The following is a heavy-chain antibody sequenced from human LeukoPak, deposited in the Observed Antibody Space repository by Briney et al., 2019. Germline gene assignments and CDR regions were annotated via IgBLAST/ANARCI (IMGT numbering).Heavy chain of an antibody. CDR3: ARHLVAAAGNDY. D-gene: IGHD6-13*01. V-gene: IGHV4-59*08. Sequence: SETLSLTCTVSGGSISSYYWSWTRQPPGKGLEWIGYIYYSGSTNYNPSLKSRVTISVDTSKNQFSLKLSSVTAADTAVYYCARHLVAAAGNDYWGQGTLVTVSS. CDR1: GGSISSYY. CDR2: IYYSGST. J-gene: IGHJ4*02.